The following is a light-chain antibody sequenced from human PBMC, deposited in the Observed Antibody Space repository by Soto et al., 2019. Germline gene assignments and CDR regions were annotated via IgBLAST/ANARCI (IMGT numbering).Light chain of an antibody. J-gene: IGLJ1*01. CDR3: CSYASSTSYV. CDR1: SSDVGGYNF. Sequence: QSVLTQPASVSGSPGQSITISCTGTSSDVGGYNFVSWYQQHPGKAPKLMIHDVTTRPSGVSIRLSGSKSGTTASLTISGLQPEDEADYYCCSYASSTSYVFGTGTKVTVL. CDR2: DVT. V-gene: IGLV2-14*01.